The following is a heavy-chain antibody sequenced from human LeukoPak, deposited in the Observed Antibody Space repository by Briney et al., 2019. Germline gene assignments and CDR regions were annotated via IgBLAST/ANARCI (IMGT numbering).Heavy chain of an antibody. Sequence: PSETLSLTCTVSGGSISSSNWWSWVRQPPGKGLEWIGEIYHSGSTNYNPSLKSRVTMSVDTSKNQFSLKLSSVTAADTAVYYCARVSLVRGAPDYYFDYWGQGTLVTVSS. V-gene: IGHV4-4*02. J-gene: IGHJ4*02. CDR2: IYHSGST. D-gene: IGHD3-10*01. CDR3: ARVSLVRGAPDYYFDY. CDR1: GGSISSSNW.